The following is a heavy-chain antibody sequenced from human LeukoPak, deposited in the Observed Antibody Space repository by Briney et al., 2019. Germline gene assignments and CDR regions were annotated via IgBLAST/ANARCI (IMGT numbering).Heavy chain of an antibody. CDR3: ERFAGDDY. CDR1: GFTFRDSW. J-gene: IGHJ4*02. V-gene: IGHV3-7*04. Sequence: GRSLRLSCAASGFTFRDSWMSWVRQAPGKGLEWVATMSQDGTDKYYVDSVKGRFTISRDNAKNSVFLQMNSLRDEDSAVYYCERFAGDDYWGQGTLVTVSS. CDR2: MSQDGTDK. D-gene: IGHD3-10*01.